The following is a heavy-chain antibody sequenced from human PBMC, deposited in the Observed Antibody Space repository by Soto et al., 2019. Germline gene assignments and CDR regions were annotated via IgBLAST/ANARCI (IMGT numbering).Heavy chain of an antibody. CDR3: AKDRAVAGRSGAFDI. Sequence: GGSLRLSCAASGFTLSSYGIHWFRQAPGKGLEWVALISLDGSKEYYADSVKGRFPISRDNSKNTLYLQMNSLRGEDTAVYYCAKDRAVAGRSGAFDIWGQGTMVTVSS. CDR2: ISLDGSKE. CDR1: GFTLSSYG. V-gene: IGHV3-30*18. J-gene: IGHJ3*02. D-gene: IGHD6-19*01.